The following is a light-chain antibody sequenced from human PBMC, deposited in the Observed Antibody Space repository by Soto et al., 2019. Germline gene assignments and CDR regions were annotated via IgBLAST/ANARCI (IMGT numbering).Light chain of an antibody. CDR1: QSLLHITGETF. Sequence: DVVMTQTPLSLSVAPGQPASISCKSSQSLLHITGETFLFWYLQKPGQSPQLLIYEVPTRVSGVPDRFSGSGSGTDFTPEISRVETDDVGIYYCMQSTQLPPTFGQGTRLEIK. CDR3: MQSTQLPPT. V-gene: IGKV2D-29*02. J-gene: IGKJ5*01. CDR2: EVP.